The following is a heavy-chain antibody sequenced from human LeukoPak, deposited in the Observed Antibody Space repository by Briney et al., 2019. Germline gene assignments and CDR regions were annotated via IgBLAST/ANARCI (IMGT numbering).Heavy chain of an antibody. Sequence: SVKVSCKASGGTFNNYAFSWVRQAPGQGLEWMGGIVPIFDTAHYAQKFQGRVTITADESTSTAYMELSSLRSEDTAVYYCARDATLLWFGETLGGNFDYWGQGTLVTVSS. CDR3: ARDATLLWFGETLGGNFDY. J-gene: IGHJ4*02. D-gene: IGHD3-10*01. V-gene: IGHV1-69*13. CDR2: IVPIFDTA. CDR1: GGTFNNYA.